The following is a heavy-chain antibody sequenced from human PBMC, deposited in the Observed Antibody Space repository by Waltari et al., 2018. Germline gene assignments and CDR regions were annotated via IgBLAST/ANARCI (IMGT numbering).Heavy chain of an antibody. Sequence: EVQLVESGGGLVQPGGSLRLSCAASGFTFSSYAMSWVRQAPGKGLEWVSAISGSGGSTYYADSVKGRFTIARDNSKNTLYLQMNSLRAEDTAVYYCARGPHRDGGNSRYFDYWGQGTLVTVSS. CDR3: ARGPHRDGGNSRYFDY. J-gene: IGHJ4*02. V-gene: IGHV3-23*04. CDR1: GFTFSSYA. CDR2: ISGSGGST. D-gene: IGHD2-21*02.